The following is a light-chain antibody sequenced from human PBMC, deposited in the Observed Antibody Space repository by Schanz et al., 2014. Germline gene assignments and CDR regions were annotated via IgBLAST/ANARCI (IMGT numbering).Light chain of an antibody. J-gene: IGLJ2*01. CDR2: DVT. Sequence: QSALTQPASVSGSPGQSITISCTGTSSDVGGYNYVSWYQQYPGKAPKLMIYDVTNRPSGVSNRFSGSKSGNTASLTISGLQAEDEADYHCCSYAGANTLVFGGGTK. CDR1: SSDVGGYNY. CDR3: CSYAGANTLV. V-gene: IGLV2-14*01.